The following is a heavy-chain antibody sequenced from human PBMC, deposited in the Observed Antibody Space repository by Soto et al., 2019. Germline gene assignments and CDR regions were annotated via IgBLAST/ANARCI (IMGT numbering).Heavy chain of an antibody. CDR2: IWYDGSNK. D-gene: IGHD3-10*01. J-gene: IGHJ6*01. V-gene: IGHV3-33*01. Sequence: QVQLVESGGGVVQPGRSLRLSCAASGFTFSSYGMHWVRQAPGKGLEWVAVIWYDGSNKYYADSVKGRFTISRDNSKKTLYLQMNSRRAEDTAVYYCARETGSTMVRGQGYYYYGMAVWGQGTTVTVSS. CDR3: ARETGSTMVRGQGYYYYGMAV. CDR1: GFTFSSYG.